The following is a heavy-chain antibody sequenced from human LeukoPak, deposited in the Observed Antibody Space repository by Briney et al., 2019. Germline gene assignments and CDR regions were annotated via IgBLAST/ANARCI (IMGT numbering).Heavy chain of an antibody. CDR1: GYTFTSYD. CDR2: MNPNSGNT. CDR3: ARGRTHRRLWLGESTGGPFDY. D-gene: IGHD3-10*01. J-gene: IGHJ4*02. V-gene: IGHV1-8*01. Sequence: ASVKVSCKASGYTFTSYDINWVRQATGQGLEWMGWMNPNSGNTGYAQKFQGRVTMTIDTSTSTLYMELRSLRSDDTAVYYCARGRTHRRLWLGESTGGPFDYWGQGTLVTASS.